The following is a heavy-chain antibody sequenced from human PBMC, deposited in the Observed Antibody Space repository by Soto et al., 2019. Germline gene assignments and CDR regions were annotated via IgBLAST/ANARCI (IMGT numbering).Heavy chain of an antibody. V-gene: IGHV3-23*01. J-gene: IGHJ4*02. Sequence: GGSLRLSCAASGFTFSSYGMSWVRQAPGEGLEWVSGISGSGGSTYYADSVKGRFTIPRDNSKNTLYLQMYSLRVEDTAVYYCAKTGPGSSYGYYFDSWGQGTLVTVSS. CDR1: GFTFSSYG. CDR2: ISGSGGST. CDR3: AKTGPGSSYGYYFDS. D-gene: IGHD5-18*01.